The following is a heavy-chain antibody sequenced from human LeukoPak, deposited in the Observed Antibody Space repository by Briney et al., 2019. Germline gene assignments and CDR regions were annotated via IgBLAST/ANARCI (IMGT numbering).Heavy chain of an antibody. D-gene: IGHD3-10*01. CDR3: ATDRAYFDY. CDR1: GFTFSSDW. V-gene: IGHV3-7*01. Sequence: GGSLRLSCAAAGFTFSSDWMSWVRQAPGKGREWVANIKQDGSEKNYVDSVKGRVTISRDNAKNSLYLQMSSLRFEDTAVYYCATDRAYFDYWGQGTLVTVSS. CDR2: IKQDGSEK. J-gene: IGHJ4*02.